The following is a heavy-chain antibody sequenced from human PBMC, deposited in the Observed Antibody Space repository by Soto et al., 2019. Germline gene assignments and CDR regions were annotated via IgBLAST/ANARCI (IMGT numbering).Heavy chain of an antibody. D-gene: IGHD6-6*01. Sequence: GGSLRLSCAASGFTFDDYAMHWVRQAPGKGLEWVSGISWNSGSIGYADSVKGRFTISRDNAKNSLYLQMNSLRAEDTALYYCAKDKAARTYYYYGMDVWGQGTTVTVSS. J-gene: IGHJ6*02. CDR2: ISWNSGSI. CDR3: AKDKAARTYYYYGMDV. CDR1: GFTFDDYA. V-gene: IGHV3-9*01.